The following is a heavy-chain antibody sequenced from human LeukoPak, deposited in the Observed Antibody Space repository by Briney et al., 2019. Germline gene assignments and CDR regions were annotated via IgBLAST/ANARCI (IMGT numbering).Heavy chain of an antibody. CDR3: AKDIGMVPGVTHFDY. CDR1: GFTFSSYA. CDR2: ISGSGGST. D-gene: IGHD3-10*01. Sequence: PGGSLRLSCAASGFTFSSYAMSWVRQAPGEGLEWVSAISGSGGSTYYADSVKGRFTISRDNSKNTLYLQMNSLRAEDTAVYYWAKDIGMVPGVTHFDYWGQGTLVTVSS. J-gene: IGHJ4*02. V-gene: IGHV3-23*01.